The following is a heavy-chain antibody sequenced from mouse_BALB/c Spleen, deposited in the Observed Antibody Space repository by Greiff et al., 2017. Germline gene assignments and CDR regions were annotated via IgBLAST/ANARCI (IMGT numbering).Heavy chain of an antibody. CDR2: IYPGSGST. J-gene: IGHJ4*01. D-gene: IGHD1-1*01. V-gene: IGHV1S22*01. CDR1: GYTFTSYW. CDR3: ARSAIYYYGSSHWAMDY. Sequence: LQQPGSELVRPGASVKLSCKASGYTFTSYWMHWVKQRHGQGLEWIGNIYPGSGSTNYNEKFKGKATLTADKSSSTAYMQLSSLTSDDSAVYFCARSAIYYYGSSHWAMDYWGQGTSVTVSS.